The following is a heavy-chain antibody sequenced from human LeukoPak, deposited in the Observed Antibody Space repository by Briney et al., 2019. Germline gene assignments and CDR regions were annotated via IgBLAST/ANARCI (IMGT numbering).Heavy chain of an antibody. CDR2: ISYDGSSK. CDR1: GFTFSSYA. CDR3: ACEYSSSWFDY. V-gene: IGHV3-30-3*01. Sequence: GRSLRLSCAASGFTFSSYAMHWVRQAPGKGLEWVAVISYDGSSKYYADSVKGRFTISRDNSKNTLYLQVNSLRAEDTAVYYCACEYSSSWFDYWGQGTLVTASS. J-gene: IGHJ4*02. D-gene: IGHD6-13*01.